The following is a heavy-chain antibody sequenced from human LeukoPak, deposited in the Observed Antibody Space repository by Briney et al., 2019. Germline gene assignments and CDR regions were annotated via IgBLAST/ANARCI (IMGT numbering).Heavy chain of an antibody. CDR3: ARGKRSTMLLAFDP. CDR1: GYTFTSYD. J-gene: IGHJ5*02. Sequence: ASVKVSCKASGYTFTSYDINWVRQASGQGLEWMGWMNPNSGNTGYAQKFQGRVTMTRNPSISTAYMELSSLRSEDTAVYYCARGKRSTMLLAFDPWGQGTLVTVSS. V-gene: IGHV1-8*01. CDR2: MNPNSGNT. D-gene: IGHD3-3*01.